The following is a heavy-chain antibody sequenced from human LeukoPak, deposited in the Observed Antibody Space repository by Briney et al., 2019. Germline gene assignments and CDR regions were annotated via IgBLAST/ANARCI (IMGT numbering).Heavy chain of an antibody. CDR3: ARVHSWELTFDY. J-gene: IGHJ4*02. Sequence: GGSLRLSCAASGFTFSSYAMHWVRQAPGKGLVWVSRINTDGSSTSYADSVKGRFTISRDNAKNTLYLQMNSLRAEDTAVYYCARVHSWELTFDYWGQGTLVTVSS. CDR2: INTDGSST. D-gene: IGHD1-26*01. CDR1: GFTFSSYA. V-gene: IGHV3-74*01.